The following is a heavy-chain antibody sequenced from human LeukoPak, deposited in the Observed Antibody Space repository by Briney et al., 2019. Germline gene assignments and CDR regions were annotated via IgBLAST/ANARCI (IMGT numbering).Heavy chain of an antibody. CDR1: GFTFSIYT. J-gene: IGHJ4*02. D-gene: IGHD6-19*01. CDR2: ISYDGSNK. CDR3: AREEGGDSSGWALDY. V-gene: IGHV3-30*04. Sequence: PGGSLRLSCAASGFTFSIYTIHWVRQAPGKGLEWVALISYDGSNKYYGDSVKGRFTISRDNSKNTLYLQMNSLRADDTAVYYCAREEGGDSSGWALDYWGQGTLVTVSS.